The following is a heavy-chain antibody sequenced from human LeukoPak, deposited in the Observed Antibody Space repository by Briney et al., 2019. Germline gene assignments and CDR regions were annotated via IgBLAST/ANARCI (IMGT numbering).Heavy chain of an antibody. CDR3: AKANYGSVIHFDY. Sequence: GGSLRLSCAASGFTFSSYAMSWVRQAPGKGLEWVAAISGSGGSTYYADSVKGRFTISRDNSKSTLYLQINSLRAEDTAVYYCAKANYGSVIHFDYWGQGTLVTVSS. J-gene: IGHJ4*02. CDR2: ISGSGGST. V-gene: IGHV3-23*01. D-gene: IGHD3-10*01. CDR1: GFTFSSYA.